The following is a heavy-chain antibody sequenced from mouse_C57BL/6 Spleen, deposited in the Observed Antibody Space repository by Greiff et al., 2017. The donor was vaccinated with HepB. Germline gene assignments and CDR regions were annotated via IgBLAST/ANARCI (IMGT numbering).Heavy chain of an antibody. D-gene: IGHD2-10*01. J-gene: IGHJ2*01. CDR1: GFSLTSYG. V-gene: IGHV2-2*01. Sequence: VKLMESGPGLVQPSQCLSITCTVSGFSLTSYGVHWVRQSPGKGLEWLGVIWSGGSTDYNAAFISRLSISKDNSKSQVFFKMNSLQADDTAIYYCARAYYGNYVGYWGHGTTLTVSS. CDR2: IWSGGST. CDR3: ARAYYGNYVGY.